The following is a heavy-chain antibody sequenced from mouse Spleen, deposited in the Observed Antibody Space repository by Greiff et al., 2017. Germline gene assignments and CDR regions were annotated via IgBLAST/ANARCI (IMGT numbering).Heavy chain of an antibody. CDR3: ARLVPGDY. Sequence: VQLQQSGAELVRPGSSVKLSCKASGYTFTSYWMHWVKQRPIQGLEWIGNIDPSDSETHYNQKFKDKATLTVDKSSSTAYMQLSSLTSEDSAVYYCARLVPGDYWGQGTTLTVSS. V-gene: IGHV1-52*01. J-gene: IGHJ2*01. CDR1: GYTFTSYW. CDR2: IDPSDSET.